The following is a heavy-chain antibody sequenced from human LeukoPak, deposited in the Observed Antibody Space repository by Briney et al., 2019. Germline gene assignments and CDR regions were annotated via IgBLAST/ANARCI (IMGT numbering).Heavy chain of an antibody. J-gene: IGHJ4*02. Sequence: GRSLRLSCAASRFTFSSYGMHWVRQAPGKGLEWVAVISYDGSNKYYADSVKGRFTISRDNSKNTLYLQMNSLRAEDTAVYYCAKVIAVAGYFDYWGQGTLVTVSS. CDR3: AKVIAVAGYFDY. CDR2: ISYDGSNK. V-gene: IGHV3-30*18. D-gene: IGHD6-19*01. CDR1: RFTFSSYG.